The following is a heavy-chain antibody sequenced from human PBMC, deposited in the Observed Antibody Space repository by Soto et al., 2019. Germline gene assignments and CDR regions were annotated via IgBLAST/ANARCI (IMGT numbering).Heavy chain of an antibody. D-gene: IGHD3-9*01. J-gene: IGHJ6*02. CDR2: ISYDGSNK. CDR3: AKADYDILTGYYIPYYYYGMDV. CDR1: GFTFSSYG. V-gene: IGHV3-30*18. Sequence: GGSLRLSCAASGFTFSSYGMHWVRQAPGKGLEWVAVISYDGSNKYYADSVKGRFTISRDNSKNTLYLQMNSLRAEDTAVYYCAKADYDILTGYYIPYYYYGMDVWGQGTTVTVSS.